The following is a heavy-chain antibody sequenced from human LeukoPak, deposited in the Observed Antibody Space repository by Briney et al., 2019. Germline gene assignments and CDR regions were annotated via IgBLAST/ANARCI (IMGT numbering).Heavy chain of an antibody. J-gene: IGHJ6*03. V-gene: IGHV3-48*03. CDR1: GFTFSSYE. CDR2: ISSSGSTI. D-gene: IGHD3-3*01. CDR3: ARDGGDFWSGLYYYMDV. Sequence: GGSLRLSCAVSGFTFSSYEMNWVRQAPGKGLEWVSYISSSGSTIYYADSVKGRFTISRDNSKNTLYLQMNSLRAEDTAVYYCARDGGDFWSGLYYYMDVWGKGTTVTVSS.